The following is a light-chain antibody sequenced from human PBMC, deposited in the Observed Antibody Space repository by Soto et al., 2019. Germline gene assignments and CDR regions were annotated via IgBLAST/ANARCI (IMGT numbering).Light chain of an antibody. V-gene: IGKV1-33*01. CDR3: QHYNNLPPFT. CDR1: QDIGTS. J-gene: IGKJ3*01. CDR2: GAS. Sequence: DIQMTQSPSSLSASVGARVSITCQASQDIGTSLSWFQHKPGRAPKLLIYGASYLETGVPSRFRGSGSGTDFTFTITGLKPEDIATYYCQHYNNLPPFTFGPGTIVDIK.